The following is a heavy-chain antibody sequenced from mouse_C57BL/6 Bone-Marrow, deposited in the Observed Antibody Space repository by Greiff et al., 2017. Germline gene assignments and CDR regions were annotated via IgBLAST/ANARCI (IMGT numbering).Heavy chain of an antibody. CDR3: ARGGAITTVVAMDYAMDY. J-gene: IGHJ4*01. CDR2: IYPGSGNT. D-gene: IGHD1-1*01. Sequence: QVQLQQSGPELVKPGASVKISCKASGYSFTSYYIHWVQQRPGQGLEWIGWIYPGSGNTKYNEKFKGKATLTADTSSSTAYMQLSSLTSEDSAVYYCARGGAITTVVAMDYAMDYWGQGTSVTVSS. V-gene: IGHV1-66*01. CDR1: GYSFTSYY.